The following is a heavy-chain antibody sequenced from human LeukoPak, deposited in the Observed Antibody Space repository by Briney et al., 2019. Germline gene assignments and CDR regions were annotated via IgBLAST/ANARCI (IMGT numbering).Heavy chain of an antibody. CDR1: GYSFTSYW. Sequence: KSGESLKISCKGSGYSFTSYWIGWVGQMPGKGLEGMGIIYPGDSDTRYSPSFQGQVTISADKSISTAYLQWSSLKASDTAMYYCARGQRYSSSWYFDYWGQGTLVTVSS. V-gene: IGHV5-51*01. CDR3: ARGQRYSSSWYFDY. CDR2: IYPGDSDT. D-gene: IGHD6-6*01. J-gene: IGHJ4*02.